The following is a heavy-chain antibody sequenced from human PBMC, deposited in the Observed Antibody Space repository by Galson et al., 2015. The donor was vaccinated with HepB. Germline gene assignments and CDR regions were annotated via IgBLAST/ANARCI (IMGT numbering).Heavy chain of an antibody. D-gene: IGHD2-21*02. J-gene: IGHJ5*02. Sequence: SVKVSCKASGYTFTSYAMHWVRQAPGQRLEWMGWINAGNGNTKYSQKFQGRVTITRDTSASTAYMELSSLRSEDTAVYYCARDISPISRYDNCGGDCYVNWFDPWGQGTLVTVSS. CDR2: INAGNGNT. V-gene: IGHV1-3*01. CDR1: GYTFTSYA. CDR3: ARDISPISRYDNCGGDCYVNWFDP.